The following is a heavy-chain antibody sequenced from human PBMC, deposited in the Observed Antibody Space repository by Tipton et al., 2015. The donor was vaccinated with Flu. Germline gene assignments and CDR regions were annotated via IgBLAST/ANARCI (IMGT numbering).Heavy chain of an antibody. CDR3: ARLSFYDVDLKNFYFDC. V-gene: IGHV4-59*04. D-gene: IGHD3-10*02. J-gene: IGHJ4*02. CDR2: VYYSGNS. Sequence: TLSLTCSVSGGSIKNYYLSWVRQPPGKGLEWIGSVYYSGNSYYNPSLKSRVAMSVDTSKNHLSLKLSSVTAADTAMFYCARLSFYDVDLKNFYFDCWGQGILVTVSS. CDR1: GGSIKNYY.